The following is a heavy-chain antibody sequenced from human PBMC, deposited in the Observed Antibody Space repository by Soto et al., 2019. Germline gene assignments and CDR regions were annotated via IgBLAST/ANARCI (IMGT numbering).Heavy chain of an antibody. CDR3: ARNRSGWVFED. CDR2: ISAYDGDT. CDR1: GYIFTTYG. D-gene: IGHD6-19*01. Sequence: QVQLVQSGAEVKKPGASVKVSCKASGYIFTTYGISWVRQAPGQGREWLGWISAYDGDTNYAQKFRGRVTGTTDTSTRTADMELRSLRSVDTSVYYCARNRSGWVFEDWGQGTLVIVSS. V-gene: IGHV1-18*01. J-gene: IGHJ1*01.